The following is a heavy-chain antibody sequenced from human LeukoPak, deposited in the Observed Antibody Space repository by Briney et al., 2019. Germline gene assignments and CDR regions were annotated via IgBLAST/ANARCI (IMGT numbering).Heavy chain of an antibody. D-gene: IGHD3-22*01. CDR3: AKGFQGYYYDSSGPSAFDY. Sequence: GGSLRLSCAASGFTFSSYAMSWVRQAPGKGLEWVSAISGSGGSTYYADSVKGRFTISRDNSKNTLYLQMNSLRAEDTAVYYCAKGFQGYYYDSSGPSAFDYWGQGTLVTASS. CDR2: ISGSGGST. CDR1: GFTFSSYA. V-gene: IGHV3-23*01. J-gene: IGHJ4*02.